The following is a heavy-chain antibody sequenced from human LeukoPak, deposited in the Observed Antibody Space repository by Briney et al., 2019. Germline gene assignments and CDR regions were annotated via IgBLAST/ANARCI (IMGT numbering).Heavy chain of an antibody. Sequence: SETLSLTCAVYGGSFSGYYWSWIRQPPGKGLEWIGEINHSGSTNYNPSLKSRVTISVDTSKNQFSLKLSSVTAADTAVYYCARLEDTAMEYFDYWGQGTLVTVSS. CDR3: ARLEDTAMEYFDY. CDR2: INHSGST. D-gene: IGHD5-18*01. J-gene: IGHJ4*02. CDR1: GGSFSGYY. V-gene: IGHV4-34*01.